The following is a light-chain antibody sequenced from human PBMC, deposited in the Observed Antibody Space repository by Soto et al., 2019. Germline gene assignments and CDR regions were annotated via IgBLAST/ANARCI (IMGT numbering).Light chain of an antibody. Sequence: EIVMTQPPATLSVSPGERATLSCRASQSVSSNLAWYQQKPGQAPSLLIYGASTRATGVPARFTGSGSGTEFTLTISSLQSEDFAVYYCQQYNNWPPRYTFGQGTKLEIK. V-gene: IGKV3-15*01. J-gene: IGKJ2*01. CDR3: QQYNNWPPRYT. CDR1: QSVSSN. CDR2: GAS.